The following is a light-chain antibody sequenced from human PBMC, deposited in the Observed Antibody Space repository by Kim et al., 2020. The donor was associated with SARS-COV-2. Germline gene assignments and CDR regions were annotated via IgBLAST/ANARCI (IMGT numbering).Light chain of an antibody. Sequence: LGKTVRITCQGDSIRSYYASWYQQKPGQAPVLVIYGKNNRPSGIPDRFSGSSSGNTASLTITGAQAEDEADYFCNSRDSSGHPKYVFGTGTKVTVL. J-gene: IGLJ1*01. V-gene: IGLV3-19*01. CDR3: NSRDSSGHPKYV. CDR1: SIRSYY. CDR2: GKN.